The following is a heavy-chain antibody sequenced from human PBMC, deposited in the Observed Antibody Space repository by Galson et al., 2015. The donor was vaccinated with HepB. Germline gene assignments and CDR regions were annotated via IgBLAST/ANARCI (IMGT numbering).Heavy chain of an antibody. CDR2: MNPNSGNT. CDR1: GYTFTSYD. D-gene: IGHD2-15*01. J-gene: IGHJ4*02. Sequence: SVKVSCKASGYTFTSYDINWVRQATGQGLEWMGWMNPNSGNTGYAQKFQGRVTMTRNTSISTAYMELSSLRSEDTAVYYCARGPQRRIVVVVAATGGKDYYFDYWGQGTLVTVSS. V-gene: IGHV1-8*01. CDR3: ARGPQRRIVVVVAATGGKDYYFDY.